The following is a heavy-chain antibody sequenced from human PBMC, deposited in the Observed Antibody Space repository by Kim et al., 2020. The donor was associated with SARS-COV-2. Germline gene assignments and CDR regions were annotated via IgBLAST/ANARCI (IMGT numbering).Heavy chain of an antibody. D-gene: IGHD6-13*01. J-gene: IGHJ4*02. CDR3: ARQGAAAGTISFDS. Sequence: SPSFQGQVTIAADKSISTAYLQWSSLKASDTALYYCARQGAAAGTISFDSWGQGTLVTVSS. V-gene: IGHV5-51*01.